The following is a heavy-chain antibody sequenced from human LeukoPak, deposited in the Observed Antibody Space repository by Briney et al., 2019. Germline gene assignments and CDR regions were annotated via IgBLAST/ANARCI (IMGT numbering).Heavy chain of an antibody. D-gene: IGHD6-19*01. CDR2: IYTSGST. Sequence: SETLSLTCTVSGGSISSGSYYWSWIRQPAGKGLEWIGRIYTSGSTNYNPSLKSRVTISVDTSKNQFSLKLSSVTAADTAVYYCAREIPAIAVAGTVYYYYYMDVWGKGTTVTISS. J-gene: IGHJ6*03. CDR3: AREIPAIAVAGTVYYYYYMDV. CDR1: GGSISSGSYY. V-gene: IGHV4-61*02.